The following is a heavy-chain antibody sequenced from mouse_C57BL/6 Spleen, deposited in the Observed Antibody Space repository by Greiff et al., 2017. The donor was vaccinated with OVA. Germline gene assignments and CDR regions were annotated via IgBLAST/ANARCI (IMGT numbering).Heavy chain of an antibody. CDR1: GYSITSGYY. Sequence: EVKLMESGPGLVKPSQSLSLTCSVTGYSITSGYYWNWIRQSPGNKLEWMGYISYDGSNNYNPSLKNRISITRDTSKNQFFLKLNSVTTEDTATYYCARRVKGDYFDYWGQGTTLTVSS. V-gene: IGHV3-6*01. D-gene: IGHD1-3*01. CDR2: ISYDGSN. J-gene: IGHJ2*01. CDR3: ARRVKGDYFDY.